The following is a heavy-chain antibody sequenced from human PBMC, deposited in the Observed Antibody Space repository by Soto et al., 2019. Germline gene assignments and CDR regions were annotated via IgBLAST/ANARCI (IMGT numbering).Heavy chain of an antibody. D-gene: IGHD3-10*02. J-gene: IGHJ4*02. CDR3: SNVRVNLDY. V-gene: IGHV3-23*01. CDR2: ISDSGGST. CDR1: GFTFSSHL. Sequence: EVQLLESGGGLVQPGGSLRLSCAASGFTFSSHLMSWVRQAPGKGLEWVSGISDSGGSTYYADSVKGRFAISRDNSQDTLYLQMTSLRAEDTAVYFSSNVRVNLDYWGQGALVTVSS.